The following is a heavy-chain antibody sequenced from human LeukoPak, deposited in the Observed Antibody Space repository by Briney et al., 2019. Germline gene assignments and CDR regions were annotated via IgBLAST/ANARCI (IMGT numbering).Heavy chain of an antibody. V-gene: IGHV1-18*01. CDR3: ARDGRQDGRFEY. Sequence: ASVKVSFKASGYTFTSYGISWVRQAPGQGPEWMGWISAYNGNTYYAQSLQGRVTITTDTSTSTAYMELRSLRSDDTAVYYCARDGRQDGRFEYWGQGTLVTVSS. CDR2: ISAYNGNT. J-gene: IGHJ4*02. CDR1: GYTFTSYG.